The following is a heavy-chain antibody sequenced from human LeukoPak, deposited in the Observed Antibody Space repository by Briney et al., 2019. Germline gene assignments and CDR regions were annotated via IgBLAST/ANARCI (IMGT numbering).Heavy chain of an antibody. Sequence: PSETLSLTCAVYGGSFSGCYWSWIRQPPGKGLEWIGEINQSGSTNYNPSLKSRVTISVDTSKNQFSLKLSSVTAADTAVYYCARGPPGNYGDYVSPPYYYYGMDVWGQGTTVTVSS. J-gene: IGHJ6*02. CDR2: INQSGST. CDR3: ARGPPGNYGDYVSPPYYYYGMDV. CDR1: GGSFSGCY. D-gene: IGHD4-17*01. V-gene: IGHV4-34*01.